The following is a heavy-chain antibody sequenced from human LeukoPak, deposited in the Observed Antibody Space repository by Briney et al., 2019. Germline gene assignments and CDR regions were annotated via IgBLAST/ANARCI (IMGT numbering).Heavy chain of an antibody. CDR1: GGSISSGDYY. J-gene: IGHJ6*03. CDR2: IYYSGST. Sequence: SETLSLTCTVSGGSISSGDYYWSWIRQPPGKGLEWIGYIYYSGSTYYNPSLKIRVTISVDPFQNQFSLKLSSVTAADTAVYYCARNSTTDCSSTSCYRYYYYYYMDVWGKGTTVTVSS. V-gene: IGHV4-30-4*08. D-gene: IGHD2-2*01. CDR3: ARNSTTDCSSTSCYRYYYYYYMDV.